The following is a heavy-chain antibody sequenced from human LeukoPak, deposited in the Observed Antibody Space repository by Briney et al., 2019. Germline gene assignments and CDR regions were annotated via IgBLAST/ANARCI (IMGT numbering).Heavy chain of an antibody. CDR1: GFTFSGYA. J-gene: IGHJ4*02. D-gene: IGHD7-27*01. Sequence: GGSLRLSCAASGFTFSGYAMNWVRQAPGKGLEWVSHIYSSDTTYADSVKGRFTISRDNAKNSLYLQMNSLRDEDTAVYYCGRFTRSGDSVYWGQGTLVTVSS. V-gene: IGHV3-48*02. CDR3: GRFTRSGDSVY. CDR2: IYSSDTT.